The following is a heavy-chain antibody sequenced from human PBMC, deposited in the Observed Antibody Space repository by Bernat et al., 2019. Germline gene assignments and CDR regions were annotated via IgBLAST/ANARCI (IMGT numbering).Heavy chain of an antibody. Sequence: QVQLVESGGGVVQYGGSLRLSCAASGFTFGSYGMDWVRQAPGKGLEWVAFIRNDGNKIYYRDSVKGRFTISRDNSKNTLYLQMDSLRAEDTAVYYCARSNPADYWGRGTLVTVSS. J-gene: IGHJ4*02. CDR3: ARSNPADY. V-gene: IGHV3-30*02. CDR2: IRNDGNKI. D-gene: IGHD6-13*01. CDR1: GFTFGSYG.